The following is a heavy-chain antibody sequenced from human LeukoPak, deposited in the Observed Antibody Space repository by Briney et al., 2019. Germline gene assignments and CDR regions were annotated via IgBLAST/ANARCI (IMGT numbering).Heavy chain of an antibody. CDR2: IKHDGSER. CDR3: AKDTHDY. CDR1: GFTFNDYW. Sequence: PGGSLRLSCAASGFTFNDYWMTWVRQAPGKGLEWVADIKHDGSERNYVDSVKGRFTISRDNAKNSLFLQMNSLRAEDTAVYYCAKDTHDYWGQGTLVTVSS. V-gene: IGHV3-7*03. J-gene: IGHJ4*02.